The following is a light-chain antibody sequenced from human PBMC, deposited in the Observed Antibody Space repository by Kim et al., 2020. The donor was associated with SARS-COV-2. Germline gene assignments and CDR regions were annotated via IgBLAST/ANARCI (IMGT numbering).Light chain of an antibody. Sequence: ELTQPPSASGTPGQRVTISCSGSSSNIAGNTVNWYQQLPGTAPKLLIYYTNQRPAGVPDRFSGTKSGTSASLAISGLQSEDEADYYCATWDDSLSGWVFGGGTKLTVL. V-gene: IGLV1-44*01. CDR2: YTN. CDR1: SSNIAGNT. J-gene: IGLJ3*02. CDR3: ATWDDSLSGWV.